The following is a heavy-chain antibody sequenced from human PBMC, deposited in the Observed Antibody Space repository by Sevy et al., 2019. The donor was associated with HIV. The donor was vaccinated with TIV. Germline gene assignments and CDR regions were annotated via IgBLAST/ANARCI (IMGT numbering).Heavy chain of an antibody. D-gene: IGHD2-15*01. Sequence: GESLKISCTASGFTFGDYAMSWFRQAPGKGLEWVGFIRSKAYGGTTEYAASVKGRFTISRDDSKSIAYLQMNSLKTEETAVYYCTRAIRYLGYCSGGSCYSWYYGMDVWGQGTTVTVSS. CDR3: TRAIRYLGYCSGGSCYSWYYGMDV. J-gene: IGHJ6*02. CDR1: GFTFGDYA. CDR2: IRSKAYGGTT. V-gene: IGHV3-49*03.